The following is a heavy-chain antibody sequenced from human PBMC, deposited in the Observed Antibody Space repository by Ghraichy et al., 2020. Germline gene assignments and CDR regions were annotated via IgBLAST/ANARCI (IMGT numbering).Heavy chain of an antibody. Sequence: SQTLSLTCTVSGGSISGSSYYWGWIRQPPGKGLEWIGSIYYSGSTYYNPSLKSRVTISVDTSKNQFSLKLSSVTAADTAVYYCARLSTAPSRWGQGTLVTVSS. CDR2: IYYSGST. CDR1: GGSISGSSYY. CDR3: ARLSTAPSR. V-gene: IGHV4-39*01. J-gene: IGHJ4*02. D-gene: IGHD4-17*01.